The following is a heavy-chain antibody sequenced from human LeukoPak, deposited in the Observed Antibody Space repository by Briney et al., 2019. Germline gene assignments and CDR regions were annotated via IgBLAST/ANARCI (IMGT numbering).Heavy chain of an antibody. V-gene: IGHV3-33*01. D-gene: IGHD3-22*01. J-gene: IGHJ4*02. CDR3: ARELNYYDSSGLGGY. CDR1: GFTFSSYG. CDR2: IWYDGSNK. Sequence: GGSLRLSCAASGFTFSSYGMHWVRQAPGKGLEWVAVIWYDGSNKYYADSVKGRFTISRDNSKNTLYLQMNSLRAEDTAVYYCARELNYYDSSGLGGYWGQGTLVTVS.